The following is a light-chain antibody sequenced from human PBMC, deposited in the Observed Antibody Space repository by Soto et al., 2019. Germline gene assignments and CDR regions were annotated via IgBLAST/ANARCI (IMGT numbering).Light chain of an antibody. Sequence: QSALTQPASVSGSPGQSITISCTGTSSDVGGYNYVSWYQQHPGKAPKLMIYDVSNRPSGVSNRFSGSKSSNTASLTISGLQAEDEADYYCSSWAVFGGGTKLTVL. CDR1: SSDVGGYNY. V-gene: IGLV2-14*01. CDR2: DVS. J-gene: IGLJ2*01. CDR3: SSWAV.